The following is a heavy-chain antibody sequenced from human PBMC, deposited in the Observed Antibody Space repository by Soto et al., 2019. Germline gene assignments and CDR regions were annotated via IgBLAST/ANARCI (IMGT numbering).Heavy chain of an antibody. V-gene: IGHV4-30-2*02. J-gene: IGHJ4*02. CDR1: GGSISSGGYS. D-gene: IGHD3-10*01. CDR3: ASVSYYYGSGSLDY. CDR2: IYHSGST. Sequence: SETLSLTCAVSGGSISSGGYSWSWIRQPPGKGLEWIGYIYHSGSTYYNPSLKSRVTISVDTFKNQFSLKLSSVTAADTAVYYCASVSYYYGSGSLDYWGQGTLVTVSS.